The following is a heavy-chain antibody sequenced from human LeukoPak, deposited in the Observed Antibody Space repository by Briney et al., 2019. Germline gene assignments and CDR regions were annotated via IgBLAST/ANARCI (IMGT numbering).Heavy chain of an antibody. CDR2: MNPNSGNT. CDR3: ARAWDSSGYSPRAYYYYGMDV. D-gene: IGHD3-22*01. J-gene: IGHJ6*02. Sequence: GASVKVSCKASGYTFTSYDINWVRQATGQGLEWMGWMNPNSGNTGYAQKFQGRVTMTRNTSISTAHMELSSLRSEDTAVYYCARAWDSSGYSPRAYYYYGMDVWGQGTTVTVSS. CDR1: GYTFTSYD. V-gene: IGHV1-8*01.